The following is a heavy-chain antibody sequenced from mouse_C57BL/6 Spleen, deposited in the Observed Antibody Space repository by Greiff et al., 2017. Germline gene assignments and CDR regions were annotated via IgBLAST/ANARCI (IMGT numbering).Heavy chain of an antibody. CDR3: ARGDYGSSYYWYFDV. J-gene: IGHJ1*03. CDR1: GFTFSDYY. CDR2: INYDGSST. V-gene: IGHV5-16*01. D-gene: IGHD1-1*01. Sequence: EVKLMESEGGLVQPGSSMKLSCTASGFTFSDYYMAWVRQVPEKGLEWVANINYDGSSTYYLDSLKSRFIISRDNAKDILYLQMSSLKSEDTATYYCARGDYGSSYYWYFDVWGTGTTVTVSS.